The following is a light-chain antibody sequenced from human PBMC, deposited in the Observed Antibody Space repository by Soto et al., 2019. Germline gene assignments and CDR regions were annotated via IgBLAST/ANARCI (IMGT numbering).Light chain of an antibody. CDR1: QTVNNN. CDR2: GAS. Sequence: ETVLTQSPGCLSWSLLDVGALAFMASQTVNNNVAWYQLKDGQVPRLLIYGASTRATDIPARFSGSGSGTEFTLTISSLQSEDFAVYYCQQYNNWPPITFGQGTRLEIK. CDR3: QQYNNWPPIT. J-gene: IGKJ5*01. V-gene: IGKV3-15*01.